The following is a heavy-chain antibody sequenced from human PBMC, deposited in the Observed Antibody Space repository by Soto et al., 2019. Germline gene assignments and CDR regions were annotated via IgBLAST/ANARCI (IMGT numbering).Heavy chain of an antibody. J-gene: IGHJ4*02. CDR1: PYTFTSYG. Sequence: SVKVSFKASPYTFTSYGISWVRQAPGQGLEWMGWISAYNGNTNYAQKLQGRVTMTTDTSTSTAYMELRSLRSDDTAVYYCARYRDCSSTSCYLEFDYWGQGTLVTVSS. CDR3: ARYRDCSSTSCYLEFDY. V-gene: IGHV1-18*01. CDR2: ISAYNGNT. D-gene: IGHD2-2*01.